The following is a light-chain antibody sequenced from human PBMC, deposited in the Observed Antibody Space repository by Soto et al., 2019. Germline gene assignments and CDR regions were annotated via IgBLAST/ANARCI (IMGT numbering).Light chain of an antibody. J-gene: IGLJ1*01. CDR2: DVS. CDR1: SSDVGGYNY. Sequence: SALTQPRSVSGSPGQSVTISCTGTSSDVGGYNYVSWYQQHPGKASKLMIYDVSKRPSGVPDRFSGSKSGNTASLTISGLQAEDEADYYCCSYAGSYTGVFGTGTKVTVL. V-gene: IGLV2-11*01. CDR3: CSYAGSYTGV.